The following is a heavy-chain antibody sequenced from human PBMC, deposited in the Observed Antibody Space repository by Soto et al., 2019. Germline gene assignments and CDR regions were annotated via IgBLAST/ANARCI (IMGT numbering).Heavy chain of an antibody. V-gene: IGHV4-34*01. CDR3: ASERRYYDSSGYDI. D-gene: IGHD3-22*01. CDR1: GGSFRGYY. Sequence: SETLSLTCAVYGGSFRGYYWSWIRQPPGKGLEWIGEINHSGSTNYNPSLKSRVTISVDTSKNQFSLKLSSVTAADTAVYYCASERRYYDSSGYDIWGQGTMVTVS. CDR2: INHSGST. J-gene: IGHJ3*02.